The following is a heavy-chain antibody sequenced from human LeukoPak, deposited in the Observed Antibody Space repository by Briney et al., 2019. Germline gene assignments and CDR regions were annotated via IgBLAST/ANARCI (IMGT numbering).Heavy chain of an antibody. V-gene: IGHV4-59*01. Sequence: SETLSLTCTVSGGSISSYYWSWIRQPPGKGLVWIGYIYYSGSTNYNPSLKSRVTISVDTSKNQFSLKLSSVTAADTAVYYCARAPRGLGYFDYWGQGTLVTVSS. CDR3: ARAPRGLGYFDY. J-gene: IGHJ4*02. D-gene: IGHD7-27*01. CDR1: GGSISSYY. CDR2: IYYSGST.